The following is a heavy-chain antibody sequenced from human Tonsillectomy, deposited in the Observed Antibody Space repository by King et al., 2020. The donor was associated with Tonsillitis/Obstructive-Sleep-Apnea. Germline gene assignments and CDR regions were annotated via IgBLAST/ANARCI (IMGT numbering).Heavy chain of an antibody. Sequence: QLQESGPGLVKPSQTLSLTCTVSGGSISSGGYYWSWIRQHPGKGLEWIGYIYYSGSTYYNPSLKSLVTISVDTSKNQFSLKLGAVTAADTAVYYCARVTADCSSTSCYAGSGGYYYYYMDVWGKGTTVTVSS. CDR1: GGSISSGGYY. CDR2: IYYSGST. J-gene: IGHJ6*03. D-gene: IGHD2-2*01. CDR3: ARVTADCSSTSCYAGSGGYYYYYMDV. V-gene: IGHV4-31*01.